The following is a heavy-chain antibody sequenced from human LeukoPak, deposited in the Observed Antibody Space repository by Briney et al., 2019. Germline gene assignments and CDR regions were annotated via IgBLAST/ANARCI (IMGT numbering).Heavy chain of an antibody. CDR2: IYYSGST. J-gene: IGHJ4*02. CDR1: GGSISSGGYY. V-gene: IGHV4-31*03. D-gene: IGHD1-1*01. CDR3: ARESAPNDALDY. Sequence: PSQTLSLTCTVSGGSISSGGYYWSWIRQHPGKGLGWIGYIYYSGSTYYNPSLKRRVTISVDTSKNQFSLKLSSVTAADTAVYYCARESAPNDALDYWGQGTLVTVSS.